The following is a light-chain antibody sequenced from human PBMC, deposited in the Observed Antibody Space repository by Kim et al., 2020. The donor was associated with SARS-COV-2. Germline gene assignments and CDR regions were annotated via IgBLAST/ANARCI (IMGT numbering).Light chain of an antibody. CDR3: QQSYNRRVT. V-gene: IGKV1-39*01. CDR1: YSINTH. Sequence: ASVGDKVTIPCRSSYSINTHLNWYQQKLGKAPKLLIYAASNLETGVPSRFSGSGSGTVFTLTISSLQPEDFATYYCQQSYNRRVTFGQGTRLDIK. J-gene: IGKJ5*01. CDR2: AAS.